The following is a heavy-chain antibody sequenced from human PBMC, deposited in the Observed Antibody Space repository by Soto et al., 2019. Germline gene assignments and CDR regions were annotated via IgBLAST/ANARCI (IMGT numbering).Heavy chain of an antibody. J-gene: IGHJ5*02. D-gene: IGHD3-10*01. V-gene: IGHV4-61*08. Sequence: WETLSLTCTVSGGSISSGGYYWSWIRQHPGKGLEWIGYIYYSGSTNYNPSLKSRVTISVDTSKNQFSLKLSSVTAADTAVYYCARFKFYGSGSYYVSPWFDPWGQGTLVTVSS. CDR1: GGSISSGGYY. CDR2: IYYSGST. CDR3: ARFKFYGSGSYYVSPWFDP.